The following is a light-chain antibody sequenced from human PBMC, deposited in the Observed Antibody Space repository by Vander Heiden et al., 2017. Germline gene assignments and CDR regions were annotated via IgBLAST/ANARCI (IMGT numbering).Light chain of an antibody. CDR3: AAWDDSLTGRV. CDR1: SSNIGPNY. V-gene: IGLV1-47*02. Sequence: QSVLTHPPSASGTPGQRVTISCSGSSSNIGPNYVSWYQQVPGTAPKLLIYTNHQRPSGVPDRFSGSKSGTSASLAISGLRSEDEADYYCAAWDDSLTGRVFGGGTKLTVL. CDR2: TNH. J-gene: IGLJ3*02.